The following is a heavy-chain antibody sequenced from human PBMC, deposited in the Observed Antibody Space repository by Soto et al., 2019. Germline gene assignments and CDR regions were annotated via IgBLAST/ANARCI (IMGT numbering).Heavy chain of an antibody. D-gene: IGHD4-4*01. J-gene: IGHJ6*02. V-gene: IGHV1-18*01. Sequence: EASVKVSCKASGYTFTSYGISWVRQAPGQGLEWMGWISAYNGNTNYAQKLQGRVTMTTDTSTSTAYMELRSLRSDDTAVYYCARDSYSILDSGMDVWGQGTRVTVSS. CDR3: ARDSYSILDSGMDV. CDR1: GYTFTSYG. CDR2: ISAYNGNT.